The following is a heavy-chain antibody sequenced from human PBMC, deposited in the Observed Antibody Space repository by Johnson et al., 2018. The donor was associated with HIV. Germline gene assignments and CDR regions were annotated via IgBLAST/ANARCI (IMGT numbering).Heavy chain of an antibody. J-gene: IGHJ3*02. V-gene: IGHV3-30*04. CDR2: ISYDGSKK. Sequence: QVQLVESGGGVVQPGRSLRLSCAASGFTFSSYAMHWVRQAPGKGLEWVAVISYDGSKKYHGDSVKGRFTISRDNSKDTLYLQMNSLRAEDTAVYYCARARTVVIARPDAFDIWGQGTMFTVSS. D-gene: IGHD2-21*01. CDR3: ARARTVVIARPDAFDI. CDR1: GFTFSSYA.